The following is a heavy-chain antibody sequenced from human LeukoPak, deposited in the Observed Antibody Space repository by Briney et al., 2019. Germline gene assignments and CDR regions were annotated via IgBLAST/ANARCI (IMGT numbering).Heavy chain of an antibody. CDR2: ISGSGGST. Sequence: GGSLRLSCAASGFTFSSYAMSWVRQAPGKGLEWVSAISGSGGSTYYADSVKGRFTISSDNSKNTLYLQMNSLRAEDTAVYYCAKDTGILEWFGELSNFDYWGQGTLVTVSS. D-gene: IGHD3-10*01. CDR1: GFTFSSYA. V-gene: IGHV3-23*01. CDR3: AKDTGILEWFGELSNFDY. J-gene: IGHJ4*02.